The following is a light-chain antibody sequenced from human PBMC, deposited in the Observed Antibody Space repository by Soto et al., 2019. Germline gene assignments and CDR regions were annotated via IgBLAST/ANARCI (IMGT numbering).Light chain of an antibody. Sequence: QSVLTQSPSASGTPGQRVTISCSGHNSNIGTYYVYWYQHLPGTAPKLLISDVTKRPSWVPDRFSGSKSGNTASLTISELQAEDEADYYCSSYAGNNNLVFGGGTKLTVL. CDR1: NSNIGTYY. V-gene: IGLV1-47*02. J-gene: IGLJ2*01. CDR3: SSYAGNNNLV. CDR2: DVT.